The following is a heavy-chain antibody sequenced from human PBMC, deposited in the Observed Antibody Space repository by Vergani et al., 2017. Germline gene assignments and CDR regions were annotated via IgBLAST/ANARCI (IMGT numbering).Heavy chain of an antibody. V-gene: IGHV4-34*01. Sequence: QVQLQQWGAGLLKPSETLSLTCAVYGGSFSGYYWSWIRQPPGKGLEWIGEINHSGSTNYNPSLKSRVTISVDTSKNQFSLKLSSVTAADTAVYYCARDSRCEWELLRGFGEGYYFDYLGQGTLVTVSS. CDR2: INHSGST. J-gene: IGHJ4*02. D-gene: IGHD1-26*01. CDR3: ARDSRCEWELLRGFGEGYYFDY. CDR1: GGSFSGYY.